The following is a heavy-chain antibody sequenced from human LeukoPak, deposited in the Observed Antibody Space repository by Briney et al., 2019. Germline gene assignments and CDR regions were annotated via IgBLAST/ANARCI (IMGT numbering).Heavy chain of an antibody. V-gene: IGHV4-39*07. D-gene: IGHD6-6*01. CDR1: GGSLSSSSYY. CDR2: IYYSGST. CDR3: ARGFSYSGSPGFDY. Sequence: SETLSLTCTVSGGSLSSSSYYWGWIRQPPGEGLEWIGNIYYSGSTYYNPSLKSRVIISADTSKNQFSLRLSSVTAADTAVYYCARGFSYSGSPGFDYWGQGTLVTVSS. J-gene: IGHJ4*02.